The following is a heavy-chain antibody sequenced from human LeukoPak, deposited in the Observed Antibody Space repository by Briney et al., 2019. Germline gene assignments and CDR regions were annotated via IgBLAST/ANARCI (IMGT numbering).Heavy chain of an antibody. CDR2: INPNSGGT. Sequence: ASVKVSCKASGYTFTGYYMHWVRQAPGQGLEWMGWINPNSGGTNYAQKFRGRVTMTRDTSISTDYMELSRLRSDDTAVYYCARGAISSAYSRYDYWGQGTLVTVSA. V-gene: IGHV1-2*02. D-gene: IGHD3-22*01. CDR1: GYTFTGYY. CDR3: ARGAISSAYSRYDY. J-gene: IGHJ4*02.